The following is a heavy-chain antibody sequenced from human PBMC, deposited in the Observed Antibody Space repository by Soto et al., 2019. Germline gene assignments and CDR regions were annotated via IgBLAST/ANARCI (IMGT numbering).Heavy chain of an antibody. V-gene: IGHV1-18*01. CDR1: GYTFASYG. Sequence: ASVKVSCKSSGYTFASYGISWVRQAPGQGLEWMGWISAYNGNTNYAXXXXXXXXXXXXXXTXXXYMELRSLRSGDKAGYYWARXQPGVAAAGTFDYWGQGTLVTVSS. CDR3: ARXQPGVAAAGTFDY. D-gene: IGHD6-13*01. CDR2: ISAYNGNT. J-gene: IGHJ4*02.